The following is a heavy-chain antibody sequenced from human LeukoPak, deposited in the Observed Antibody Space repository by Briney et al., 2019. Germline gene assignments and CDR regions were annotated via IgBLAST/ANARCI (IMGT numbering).Heavy chain of an antibody. CDR3: ARDRAEGKTWVEFDP. V-gene: IGHV3-66*02. J-gene: IGHJ5*02. Sequence: GGSLRLSCAASGFIVNSYAMSWVPQAPGKGLAWVSLIYSDGVTQYADSVKGRFTISRGDSKNTLYLQMNSLRDEDTAVYFCARDRAEGKTWVEFDPWGQGTLVTVSS. CDR2: IYSDGVT. CDR1: GFIVNSYA.